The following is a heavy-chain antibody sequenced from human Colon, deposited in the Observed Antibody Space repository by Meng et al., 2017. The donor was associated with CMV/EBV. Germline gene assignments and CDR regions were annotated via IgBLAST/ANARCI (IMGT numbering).Heavy chain of an antibody. V-gene: IGHV4-4*07. D-gene: IGHD5-18*01. Sequence: QVQLERSGPGLVRPSDTLSLSCTVSGGSISSYYWSWTRQPAGKGLEWIGRIYPSGFPKYKPSLESRVTMSADTSKNQISLKLTSVTAADTAVYYCARAQYTYGYWIFDYWGQGTLVTVSS. CDR2: IYPSGFP. J-gene: IGHJ4*02. CDR3: ARAQYTYGYWIFDY. CDR1: GGSISSYY.